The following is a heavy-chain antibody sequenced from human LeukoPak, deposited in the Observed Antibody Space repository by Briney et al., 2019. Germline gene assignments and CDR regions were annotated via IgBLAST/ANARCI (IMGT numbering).Heavy chain of an antibody. V-gene: IGHV3-7*01. CDR3: ARDWEGGFDY. Sequence: GGSLRLSCAASGFTFTTYWMIWVRQAPGKGLEWVANINQDGSKKKYVDSVKGRFTMSRDNAKNSLYLQMNSLRVEDTAMYYCARDWEGGFDYWGQGTLVTVSS. D-gene: IGHD1-26*01. CDR1: GFTFTTYW. CDR2: INQDGSKK. J-gene: IGHJ4*02.